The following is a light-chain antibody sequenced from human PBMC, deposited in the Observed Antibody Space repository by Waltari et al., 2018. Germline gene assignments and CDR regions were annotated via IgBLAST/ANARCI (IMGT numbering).Light chain of an antibody. Sequence: AIQMTQSPSSVSASVGDRVTITRRASQGVRNDLGWYQQKPGKAPKLLIYAASSLQSGVPSRFSGSGSGTDFTLTISSLQPEDFATYYCQQDYNYPLTFGGGTKVEIK. CDR1: QGVRND. J-gene: IGKJ4*01. V-gene: IGKV1-6*01. CDR2: AAS. CDR3: QQDYNYPLT.